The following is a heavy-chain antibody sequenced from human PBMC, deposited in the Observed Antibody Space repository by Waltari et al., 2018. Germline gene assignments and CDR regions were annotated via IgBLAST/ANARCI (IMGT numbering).Heavy chain of an antibody. V-gene: IGHV1-2*06. Sequence: QVQLVQSGAEVKKPGASVKVSCKASGYTFTGYYMHWVRQAPGQGLEWMGRINPNSVGTNYAQKFQGRVTMTRDTSISTAYMELSRLRSDDTAVYYCARGDRGAGTGDYWGQGTLVTVSS. CDR1: GYTFTGYY. CDR3: ARGDRGAGTGDY. CDR2: INPNSVGT. D-gene: IGHD1-7*01. J-gene: IGHJ4*02.